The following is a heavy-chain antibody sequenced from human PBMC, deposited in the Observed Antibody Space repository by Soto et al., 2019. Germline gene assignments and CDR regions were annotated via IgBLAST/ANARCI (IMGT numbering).Heavy chain of an antibody. CDR1: GFSFSSYA. CDR3: AKDRGSSWYESVDY. J-gene: IGHJ4*02. CDR2: IRGSGGST. V-gene: IGHV3-23*01. Sequence: GGSLRLSCAASGFSFSSYAMGWVRQAPGKGLEWVSAIRGSGGSTYYADSVKGRFTISRDNSKNTLYLQMNSLRAEDTAVYYCAKDRGSSWYESVDYWGQGTLVTVSS. D-gene: IGHD6-13*01.